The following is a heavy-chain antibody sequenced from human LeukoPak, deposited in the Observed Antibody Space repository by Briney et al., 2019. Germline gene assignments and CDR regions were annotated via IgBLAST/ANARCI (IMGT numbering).Heavy chain of an antibody. CDR1: GGSINGYF. J-gene: IGHJ4*02. V-gene: IGHV4-4*09. Sequence: SETLSLTCTVSGGSINGYFWGWIRQPPGKGLEWIGYIYTSGSTNYNPSLKSRVTISVDTSKNQFSLKLSSVTAADTAVYYCARLTRQWLATWIDYWGQGTLVTVSS. D-gene: IGHD6-19*01. CDR3: ARLTRQWLATWIDY. CDR2: IYTSGST.